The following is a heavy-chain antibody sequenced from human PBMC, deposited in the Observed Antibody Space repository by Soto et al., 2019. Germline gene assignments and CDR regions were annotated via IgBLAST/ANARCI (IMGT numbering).Heavy chain of an antibody. CDR1: GGSFSTYY. CDR2: INHSGNN. CDR3: ARGGSNDWQVAFDI. V-gene: IGHV4-34*01. Sequence: QLQQWGAGLLKPSETLSLTCVVSGGSFSTYYYNWIRQSPGKGLDWIGEINHSGNNNYSPSLNSRVTMSLDTSKNQFSLKLTSVTAADTAVYYCARGGSNDWQVAFDIWGQGTMVTVSS. D-gene: IGHD3-9*01. J-gene: IGHJ3*02.